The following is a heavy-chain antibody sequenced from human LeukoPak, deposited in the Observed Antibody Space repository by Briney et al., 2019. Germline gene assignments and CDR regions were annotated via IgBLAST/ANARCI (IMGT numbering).Heavy chain of an antibody. CDR3: AKDGGGAFYDY. D-gene: IGHD1-26*01. V-gene: IGHV3-21*01. Sequence: GGSLRLSCEASGFTLRNYNMNWVRQPPGKGLEWVSYIGRTTSYIFYADSVKGRFTISRDNAKSSVYLQMDSLRAEDTAVYYCAKDGGGAFYDYWGQGTLVTVSS. J-gene: IGHJ4*02. CDR1: GFTLRNYN. CDR2: IGRTTSYI.